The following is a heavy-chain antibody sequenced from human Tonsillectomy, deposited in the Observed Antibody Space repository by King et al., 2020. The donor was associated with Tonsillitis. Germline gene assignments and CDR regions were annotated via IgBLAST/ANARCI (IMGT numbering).Heavy chain of an antibody. CDR2: ISWNSGNI. CDR3: VKGLAASGSYDHYYYGMDV. J-gene: IGHJ6*02. V-gene: IGHV3-9*01. CDR1: GFTFDDYA. Sequence: VQLVESGGGLVQPGRSLRLSCAASGFTFDDYAMHWVRQAPGKGLEWVSGISWNSGNIGYADSVKGRFTISRDNAKNSLYLQMNSLRAEDTALYYCVKGLAASGSYDHYYYGMDVWGLGTTVTVSS. D-gene: IGHD3-10*01.